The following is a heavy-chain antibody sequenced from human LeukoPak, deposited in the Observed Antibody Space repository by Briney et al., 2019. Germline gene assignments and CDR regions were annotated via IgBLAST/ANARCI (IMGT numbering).Heavy chain of an antibody. V-gene: IGHV3-33*08. CDR2: IWYDGSNK. D-gene: IGHD2-2*01. CDR1: GFTFSSYA. Sequence: PGGSLRLSCAASGFTFSSYAMNWVRQAPGKGLEWVAVIWYDGSNKYYADSVKGRFTISRDNSKNTLDLQMNSLRAEDTAVYYCARVRYCSSTRCYEYNNAFDIWGQGTMVTVSS. CDR3: ARVRYCSSTRCYEYNNAFDI. J-gene: IGHJ3*02.